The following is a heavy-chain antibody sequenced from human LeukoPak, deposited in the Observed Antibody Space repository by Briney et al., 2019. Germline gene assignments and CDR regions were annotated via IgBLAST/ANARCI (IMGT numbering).Heavy chain of an antibody. V-gene: IGHV1-2*02. CDR2: INPNSGGT. D-gene: IGHD1-26*01. CDR1: GYTFAGYY. J-gene: IGHJ4*02. CDR3: ARVVHSGSYTFDY. Sequence: ASVKVSCKASGYTFAGYYMHWVRQAPGQGLEWMGWINPNSGGTNYAQKFQGRVTMTRDTSISTAYMELSRLRSDDTAVYYCARVVHSGSYTFDYWGQGTLVTVSS.